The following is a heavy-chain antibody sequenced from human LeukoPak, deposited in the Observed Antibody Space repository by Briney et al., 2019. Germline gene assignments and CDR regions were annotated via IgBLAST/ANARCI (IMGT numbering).Heavy chain of an antibody. V-gene: IGHV3-7*01. CDR2: IKEDGSEK. Sequence: GGSLRLSCAASGFTFSSSWMTWVRQAPGKGLEWVANIKEDGSEKNYVDSVKGRFTISRDNAKNSVYLEMNSLRAEDTAVYYCARDGAEWGHWGQGTLVTVSS. J-gene: IGHJ4*02. D-gene: IGHD7-27*01. CDR3: ARDGAEWGH. CDR1: GFTFSSSW.